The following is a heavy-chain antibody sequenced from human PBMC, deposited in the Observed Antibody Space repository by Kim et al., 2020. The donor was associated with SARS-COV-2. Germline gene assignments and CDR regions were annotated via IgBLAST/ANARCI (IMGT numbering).Heavy chain of an antibody. J-gene: IGHJ6*02. V-gene: IGHV3-7*03. CDR3: ARDKPAGWFGESYGMDV. CDR1: GFTFSSYW. CDR2: IKQDGSEK. Sequence: GGSLRLSCAASGFTFSSYWMSWVRQAPGKGLEWVANIKQDGSEKYYVDSVKGRFTISRDNAKNSLYLQMNSLRAEDTAVYYCARDKPAGWFGESYGMDVWGQGTTVTVSS. D-gene: IGHD3-10*01.